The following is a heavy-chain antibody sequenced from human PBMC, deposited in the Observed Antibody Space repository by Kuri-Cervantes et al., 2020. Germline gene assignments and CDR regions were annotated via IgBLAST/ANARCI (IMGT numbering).Heavy chain of an antibody. V-gene: IGHV3-23*01. CDR1: GFTFSSYA. D-gene: IGHD2-2*03. CDR2: ITGSGGST. CDR3: AKEIGYCSSSSCYWSEYYYYGMDV. Sequence: GGSLRLSCAASGFTFSSYAMSWVRQAPGKGLEWVSAITGSGGSTYYADSVKGRFTISRDNSKNTLYLQMNSLRAEDTAVYYCAKEIGYCSSSSCYWSEYYYYGMDVWGQGTTVTVSS. J-gene: IGHJ6*02.